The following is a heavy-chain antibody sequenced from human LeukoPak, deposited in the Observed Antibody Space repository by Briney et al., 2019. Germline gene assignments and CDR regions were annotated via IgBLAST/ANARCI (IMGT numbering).Heavy chain of an antibody. D-gene: IGHD3-3*01. CDR1: GYTFTSYD. CDR2: MNPNCGNT. CDR3: ARPYYDFWSGYYHFDY. J-gene: IGHJ4*02. Sequence: ASVKVSCKASGYTFTSYDINWVRQATGQGLEWMGWMNPNCGNTGYAQKFQGRVTMTRNTSISTAYMELSSLRSEDTAVYYCARPYYDFWSGYYHFDYWGQGTLVTVSS. V-gene: IGHV1-8*01.